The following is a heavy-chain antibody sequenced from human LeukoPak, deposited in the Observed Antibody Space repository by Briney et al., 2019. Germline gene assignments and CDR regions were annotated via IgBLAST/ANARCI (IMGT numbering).Heavy chain of an antibody. CDR3: ARSPPGPEWKNNFDY. CDR2: NNPNSGGT. V-gene: IGHV1-2*02. Sequence: ASVKVSCKASGYPFNGYHMHLVRQAPGQGLEWMGWNNPNSGGTNYAQKFQGRVTMTRDTSISTAYVELSRLRSDDTAVYYCARSPPGPEWKNNFDYWGHGTLVTVSS. CDR1: GYPFNGYH. J-gene: IGHJ4*01. D-gene: IGHD1/OR15-1a*01.